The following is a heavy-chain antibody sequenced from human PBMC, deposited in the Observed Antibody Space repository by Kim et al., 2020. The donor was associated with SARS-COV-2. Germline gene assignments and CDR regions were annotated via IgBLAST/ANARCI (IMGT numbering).Heavy chain of an antibody. J-gene: IGHJ4*02. CDR2: IYHSGST. CDR3: ARDPRAIEY. Sequence: SETLSLTCTVSGSSISSGYYWGWIRQPPGKGLEWIGSIYHSGSTYYNPSLKSRVTISVDTSKNQFSLKLSSVTAADTAVYYCARDPRAIEYWGQGTLVTVSS. CDR1: GSSISSGYY. V-gene: IGHV4-38-2*02.